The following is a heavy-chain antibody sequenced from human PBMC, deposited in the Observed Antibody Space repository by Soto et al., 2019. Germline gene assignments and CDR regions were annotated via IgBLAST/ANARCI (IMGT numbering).Heavy chain of an antibody. CDR2: ICYDGSNK. V-gene: IGHV3-33*06. D-gene: IGHD3-9*01. CDR3: AKDVHYDIVTGIEYFHH. Sequence: GGSLRLSCAASGFTFSSYGMHWVRQAPGKGLEWVSVICYDGSNKYYADSVKGRFTISRDNSKNTLFLQMSSLRAEDTAVYYCAKDVHYDIVTGIEYFHHWAQGTLVTVSS. CDR1: GFTFSSYG. J-gene: IGHJ1*01.